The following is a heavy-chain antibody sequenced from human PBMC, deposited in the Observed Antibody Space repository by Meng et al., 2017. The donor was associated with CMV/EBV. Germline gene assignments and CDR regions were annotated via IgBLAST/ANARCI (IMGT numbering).Heavy chain of an antibody. CDR1: GDTFSTYT. V-gene: IGHV1-69*02. J-gene: IGHJ3*02. CDR3: ARRLCIGSFCGDAFDI. CDR2: IIPILDKV. Sequence: SVKVSCKPSGDTFSTYTFNWVRQAPGQGLEWVGRIIPILDKVKQAQKFQGRVNITADKSTSTAYMELSSLTSEDTAVYYCARRLCIGSFCGDAFDIWGQGTMVTVSS. D-gene: IGHD2-15*01.